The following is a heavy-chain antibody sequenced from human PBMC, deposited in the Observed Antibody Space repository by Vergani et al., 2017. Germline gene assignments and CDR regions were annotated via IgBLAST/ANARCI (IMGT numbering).Heavy chain of an antibody. D-gene: IGHD6-6*01. J-gene: IGHJ4*02. CDR2: INPSGGST. CDR1: GGTFSSYA. V-gene: IGHV1-46*01. Sequence: QVQLVQSGAEVKKPGASVKVSCKASGGTFSSYAISWVRQAPGQGLEWMGIINPSGGSTSYAQKFQGRVTMTRDTSTSTVYMDLSSLRSEDTAVYYCARDGDSSSSSDFDYWGQGTLVTVSS. CDR3: ARDGDSSSSSDFDY.